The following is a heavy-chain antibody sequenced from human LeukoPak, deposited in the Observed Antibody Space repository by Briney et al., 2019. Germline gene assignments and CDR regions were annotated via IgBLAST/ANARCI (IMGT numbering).Heavy chain of an antibody. CDR1: GGSISSYY. V-gene: IGHV4-4*07. J-gene: IGHJ5*02. CDR3: ARDLIVGATYDWFDP. Sequence: SETLSLTCTVSGGSISSYYWSWIRQPAGKGLEWIGRIYTSGSTNYNPSLKSRVTMSVDTSKNQFSLKLSSVTAADTAVYYCARDLIVGATYDWFDPWGQGTLVTVSS. D-gene: IGHD1-26*01. CDR2: IYTSGST.